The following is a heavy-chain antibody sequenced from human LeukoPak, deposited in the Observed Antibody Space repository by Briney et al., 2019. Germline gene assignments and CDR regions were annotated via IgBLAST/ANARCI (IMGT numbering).Heavy chain of an antibody. CDR2: TYYRSNWSN. J-gene: IGHJ4*02. D-gene: IGHD3-10*01. CDR3: ARARLHHNYGSGTNFDY. V-gene: IGHV6-1*01. Sequence: SQTLSLTCAISGDSVSSNSAAWNWIRQSPPRGLEWLGRTYYRSNWSNDYAISVRSRISINPDTSKNQFTLQLKSVTPEDTAVYYCARARLHHNYGSGTNFDYWGQGTLVTVSS. CDR1: GDSVSSNSAA.